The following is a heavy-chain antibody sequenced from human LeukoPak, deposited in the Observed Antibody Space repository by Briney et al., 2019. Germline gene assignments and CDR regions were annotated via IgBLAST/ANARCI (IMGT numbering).Heavy chain of an antibody. CDR3: ARDRGYCSGGSCYALWYFDY. CDR2: IYYSGST. Sequence: SETLSLTCTVSGGSISNYYWSWIRQPPGKGLEWIGYIYYSGSTNYNPSLKSRVTISVDTSKNQFSLKLSSVTAADTAVYYCARDRGYCSGGSCYALWYFDYWGQGTLVTVSS. J-gene: IGHJ4*02. D-gene: IGHD2-15*01. V-gene: IGHV4-59*01. CDR1: GGSISNYY.